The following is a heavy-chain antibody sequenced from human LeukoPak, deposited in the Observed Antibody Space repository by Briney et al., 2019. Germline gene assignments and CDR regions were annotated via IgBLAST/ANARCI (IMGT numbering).Heavy chain of an antibody. D-gene: IGHD6-19*01. CDR3: ATNLSPPSSSGWVESFDI. J-gene: IGHJ3*02. CDR1: GYSFTSYW. CDR2: IYPGDSDT. Sequence: LGESLKISCKGSGYSFTSYWIGWVRQMPGKGLEWMGIIYPGDSDTRYSPSFQGQVTISADKSISTAYLQWSSLKASDTAMYYCATNLSPPSSSGWVESFDIWGQGTMVTVSS. V-gene: IGHV5-51*01.